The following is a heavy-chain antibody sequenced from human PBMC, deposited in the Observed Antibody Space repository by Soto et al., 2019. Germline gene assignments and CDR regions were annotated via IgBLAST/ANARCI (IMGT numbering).Heavy chain of an antibody. J-gene: IGHJ4*02. Sequence: QVQLVESGGGVVQPGRSLRLSCAASGFTFSSYGMHWVRQAPGKGLEWVAVISYDGSNKYYADSVKGRFTISRDNSKNTLYLQMNSLRAEDTAVYYCAKDQQWLVDWGQGTLVTVSS. V-gene: IGHV3-30*18. CDR1: GFTFSSYG. CDR3: AKDQQWLVD. CDR2: ISYDGSNK. D-gene: IGHD6-19*01.